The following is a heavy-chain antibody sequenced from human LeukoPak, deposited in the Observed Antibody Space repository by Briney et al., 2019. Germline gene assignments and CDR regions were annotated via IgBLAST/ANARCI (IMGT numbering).Heavy chain of an antibody. Sequence: GGSLRLSCAASGFTVSSSYMTWVRQAPGKGLKWVSVIYSGGTTYYADSVKGRFTISRDNSKNTLYLQMSSLRDEDTAVYYCARGVAAAGTTLDYWGQGTLVTVSS. J-gene: IGHJ4*02. V-gene: IGHV3-66*01. D-gene: IGHD6-13*01. CDR3: ARGVAAAGTTLDY. CDR2: IYSGGTT. CDR1: GFTVSSSY.